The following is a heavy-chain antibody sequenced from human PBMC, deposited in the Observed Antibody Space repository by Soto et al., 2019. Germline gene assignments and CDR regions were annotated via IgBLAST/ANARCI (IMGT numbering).Heavy chain of an antibody. CDR1: GGSISSYY. CDR2: IYYSGST. V-gene: IGHV4-59*08. J-gene: IGHJ5*02. Sequence: NPSETLSLTCTVSGGSISSYYWSWIRQPPGKGLEWIGYIYYSGSTNYNPSLKSRVTISVDTSKNQFSLKLSSVTAADTAVYYCARASTVTTRGSRNNWFDPWGQGTLVTVSS. CDR3: ARASTVTTRGSRNNWFDP. D-gene: IGHD4-17*01.